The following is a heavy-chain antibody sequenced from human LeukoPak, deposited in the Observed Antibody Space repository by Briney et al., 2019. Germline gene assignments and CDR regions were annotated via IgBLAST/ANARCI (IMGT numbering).Heavy chain of an antibody. CDR2: IYYSGST. D-gene: IGHD1-26*01. Sequence: SETLSLTCTVSGGSISSYYWSWIRQPPGKGLEWIGYIYYSGSTSYNPSLKSRVTISVDTSKNQFSLKLSSVTAADTAVYYCARYGSSPSYYYYGMDVWGQGTTVTVSS. J-gene: IGHJ6*02. CDR3: ARYGSSPSYYYYGMDV. CDR1: GGSISSYY. V-gene: IGHV4-59*01.